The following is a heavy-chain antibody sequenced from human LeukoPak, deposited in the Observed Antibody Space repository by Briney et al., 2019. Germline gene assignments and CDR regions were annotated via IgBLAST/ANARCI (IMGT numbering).Heavy chain of an antibody. CDR2: IYSAGST. V-gene: IGHV3-53*01. CDR3: ARDKYSSGWFYFDY. CDR1: GFTDSSNL. Sequence: SGGSLRLSCAASGFTDSSNLMYWVRQAPGKGLEWVSVIYSAGSTYYADSVKGRFTISRDNSKNTLYLQMNSLRAEDTAVYYCARDKYSSGWFYFDYWGQGSLVTVSS. D-gene: IGHD6-19*01. J-gene: IGHJ4*02.